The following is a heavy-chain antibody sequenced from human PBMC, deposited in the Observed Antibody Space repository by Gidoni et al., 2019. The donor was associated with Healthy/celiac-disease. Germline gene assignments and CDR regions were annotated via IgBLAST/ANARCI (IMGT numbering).Heavy chain of an antibody. J-gene: IGHJ4*02. Sequence: QVQLVQSGAEVKTPGASVKVSCKASGYTFTGYYMHWVRQAPVQGLEWKGCINPNLGGKNYAQNLQGRVTRTRDTSINTAYMELSRLRSDDTALYSWARGPGGDYWGQGTLVTVSS. CDR2: INPNLGGK. CDR1: GYTFTGYY. D-gene: IGHD3-10*01. CDR3: ARGPGGDY. V-gene: IGHV1-2*02.